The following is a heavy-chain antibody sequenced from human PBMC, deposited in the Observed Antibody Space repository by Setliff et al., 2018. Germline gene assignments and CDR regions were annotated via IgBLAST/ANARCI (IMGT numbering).Heavy chain of an antibody. D-gene: IGHD3-10*01. CDR3: ARDRTYYGSGTYNRWFDY. J-gene: IGHJ4*02. CDR2: IFYSGDT. CDR1: GGSVRSHY. V-gene: IGHV4-59*02. Sequence: PSETLSLTCTVSGGSVRSHYWSWIRHSPGKGLEWIGFIFYSGDTKSNPSLKSRVTMSVDTSKNQFSLQLSSVTAADTAVYYCARDRTYYGSGTYNRWFDYWGQGTLVTVSS.